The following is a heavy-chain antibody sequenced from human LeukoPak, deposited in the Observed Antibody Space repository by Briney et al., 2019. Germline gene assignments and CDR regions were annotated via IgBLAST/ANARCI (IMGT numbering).Heavy chain of an antibody. CDR3: ARWGRESSGLYLYHFDY. CDR1: GFTVSSNH. CDR2: IYTGGST. D-gene: IGHD3-22*01. J-gene: IGHJ4*02. V-gene: IGHV3-53*01. Sequence: PGGSLILSCAASGFTVSSNHMSWVRQAPGKGLEWVSVIYTGGSTYYADSVKVRFTISRDISKNTLYLQMNSLRAEDTAVYYCARWGRESSGLYLYHFDYWSQGTLVTVSS.